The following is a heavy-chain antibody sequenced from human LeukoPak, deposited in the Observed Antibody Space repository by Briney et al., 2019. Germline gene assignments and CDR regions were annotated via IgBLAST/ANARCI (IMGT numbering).Heavy chain of an antibody. D-gene: IGHD3-10*01. Sequence: GGSLRLSCAASGFTFSSYSMNWVRQAPGKGLEWVSSISSSSSYIYYADSVKGRFTISRDNAKNSLYLQMNSLRAEDTAVYYCARELYSSGKSLDYWGQGTLVTVSS. CDR3: ARELYSSGKSLDY. CDR1: GFTFSSYS. J-gene: IGHJ4*02. CDR2: ISSSSSYI. V-gene: IGHV3-21*01.